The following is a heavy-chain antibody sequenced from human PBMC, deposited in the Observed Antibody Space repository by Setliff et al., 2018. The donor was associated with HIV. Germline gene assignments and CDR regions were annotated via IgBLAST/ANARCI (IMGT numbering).Heavy chain of an antibody. CDR3: ATPGYDDDVFGYFRF. Sequence: SETLSLTCTVSGVSISNYYWSWIRQPPGKGLEWIGNIYSTGRTYYKLSLESRVTISIDTSKNQLSLNVNSVTAADTATYYCATPGYDDDVFGYFRFWGRGTLVTVSS. CDR2: IYSTGRT. V-gene: IGHV4-59*04. J-gene: IGHJ1*01. D-gene: IGHD5-12*01. CDR1: GVSISNYY.